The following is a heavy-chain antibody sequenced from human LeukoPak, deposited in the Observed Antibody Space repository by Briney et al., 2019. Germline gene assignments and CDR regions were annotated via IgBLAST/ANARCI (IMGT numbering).Heavy chain of an antibody. Sequence: SQTLSLTCTVSGGSISSGDYYRSWIRQPPGKGLEWIGYIYYSGSTYYNPSLKSRVTISVDTSKNQFSLKLSSVTAADTAVYYCARVRAYCSGGSCYSDAFDIWGQGTMVTVSS. V-gene: IGHV4-30-4*08. CDR3: ARVRAYCSGGSCYSDAFDI. CDR1: GGSISSGDYY. CDR2: IYYSGST. J-gene: IGHJ3*02. D-gene: IGHD2-15*01.